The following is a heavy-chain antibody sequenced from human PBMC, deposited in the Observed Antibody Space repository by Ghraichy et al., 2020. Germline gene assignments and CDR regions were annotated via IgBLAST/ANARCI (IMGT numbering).Heavy chain of an antibody. CDR3: ALLCSSTRNGNFDY. D-gene: IGHD2-2*01. V-gene: IGHV3-7*02. CDR1: GFTFSSYW. Sequence: GGSLRLSCAASGFTFSSYWMSWVRQAPGKGLEWVANIKQDGSEKYYVDSVKGRFTISRDNAKNSLYLQMNSLRAEDTAVYYCALLCSSTRNGNFDYWGQGTLVTVSS. CDR2: IKQDGSEK. J-gene: IGHJ4*02.